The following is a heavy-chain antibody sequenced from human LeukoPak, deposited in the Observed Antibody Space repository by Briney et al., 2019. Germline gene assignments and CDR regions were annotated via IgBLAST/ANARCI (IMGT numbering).Heavy chain of an antibody. D-gene: IGHD2-2*01. CDR1: GFTFENYG. CDR3: VRDLGYCSSTSCYADY. J-gene: IGHJ4*02. V-gene: IGHV3-20*04. Sequence: GGSLRLSCAASGFTFENYGMSWVRQAPGKGLEWVSGMKGNGASTGYADSVKGRFTISRDNARKSLYLQMNSLRVEDTALYYCVRDLGYCSSTSCYADYWGQGTPVSVSS. CDR2: MKGNGAST.